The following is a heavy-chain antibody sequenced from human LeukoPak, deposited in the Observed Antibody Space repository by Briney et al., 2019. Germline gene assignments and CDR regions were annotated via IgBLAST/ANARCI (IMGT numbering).Heavy chain of an antibody. CDR3: ARGPRNIAVAAPLSA. CDR1: GGSISSGDYY. V-gene: IGHV4-30-4*01. J-gene: IGHJ5*02. CDR2: IYYSGST. Sequence: NPSQTLSLTCTVSGGSISSGDYYWSWIRQPPGKGLEWIGYIYYSGSTYYNPSLKSRVTISVDTSKNQFSLKLSSVTAADTAVYYCARGPRNIAVAAPLSAWGQGTLVTVSS. D-gene: IGHD6-19*01.